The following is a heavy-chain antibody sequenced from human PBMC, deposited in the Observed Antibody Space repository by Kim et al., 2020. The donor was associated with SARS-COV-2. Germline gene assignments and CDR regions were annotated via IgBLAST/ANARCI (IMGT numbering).Heavy chain of an antibody. J-gene: IGHJ4*02. Sequence: SVKVSCKASGYTFTSYYMHWVRQAPGQGLEWMGIINPSGGSTSYAQKFQGRVTMTRDTSTSTVYMELSSLRSEDTAVYYCARDGPIQLWPGGEKGMDYWGQGTLVTVSS. CDR2: INPSGGST. CDR3: ARDGPIQLWPGGEKGMDY. CDR1: GYTFTSYY. D-gene: IGHD5-18*01. V-gene: IGHV1-46*01.